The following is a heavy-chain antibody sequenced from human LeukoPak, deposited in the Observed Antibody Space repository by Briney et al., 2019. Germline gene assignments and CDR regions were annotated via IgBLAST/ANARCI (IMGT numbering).Heavy chain of an antibody. J-gene: IGHJ4*02. CDR3: ANALTMVRGVIIAGYFDY. V-gene: IGHV3-23*01. CDR1: SSTFSTYS. D-gene: IGHD3-10*01. Sequence: GASLTLSCPPSSSTFSTYSMSSVRHPPGNWLECVSAIIVIGANTYYAHSVKCPFTISRDNTKHTLYLQMNSLRAEDTAVYYCANALTMVRGVIIAGYFDYWGQGTLVTVSS. CDR2: IIVIGANT.